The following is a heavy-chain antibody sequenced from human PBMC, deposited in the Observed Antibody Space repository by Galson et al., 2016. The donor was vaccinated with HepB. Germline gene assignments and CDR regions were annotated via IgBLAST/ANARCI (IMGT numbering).Heavy chain of an antibody. D-gene: IGHD4-17*01. CDR1: GFTFSDYA. CDR2: ISSSGGDT. J-gene: IGHJ4*02. Sequence: SLRLSCAASGFTFSDYAMTWVRQAPGKGLEWVSVISSSGGDTYHADSVKGRFTISRDNSKNTLFLQMNSLRAGDTAVYYCAKDLLESGDNRDLRYSFDYWGQGILVTVSS. V-gene: IGHV3-23*01. CDR3: AKDLLESGDNRDLRYSFDY.